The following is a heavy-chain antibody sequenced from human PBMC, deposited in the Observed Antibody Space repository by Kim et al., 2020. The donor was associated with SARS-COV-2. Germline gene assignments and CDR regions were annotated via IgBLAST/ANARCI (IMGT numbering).Heavy chain of an antibody. V-gene: IGHV4-30-4*01. Sequence: SETLSLTCTVSGGSISSGDYYWSWIRQPPGKGLEWIGYIYYSGSTYYNPSLKSRVTISVDTSKNQFSLMLSSVTAADTAVYYCARARITMIVVVQELDYWGQGTRVTVSS. CDR3: ARARITMIVVVQELDY. CDR2: IYYSGST. D-gene: IGHD3-22*01. J-gene: IGHJ4*02. CDR1: GGSISSGDYY.